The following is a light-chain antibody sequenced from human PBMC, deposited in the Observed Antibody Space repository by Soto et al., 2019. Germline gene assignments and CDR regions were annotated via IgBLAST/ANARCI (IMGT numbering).Light chain of an antibody. CDR1: SSDVGGYNY. CDR3: SSYAGSNNWV. Sequence: QSALTQPPSASGSPGQSVTISCTGTSSDVGGYNYVSWYQQYPGKAPKLLIYEVSQRPSVVPDRCSGSKSGNTASLTVSGLQAEDEADYCCSSYAGSNNWVFGVGTKVTVL. CDR2: EVS. V-gene: IGLV2-8*01. J-gene: IGLJ1*01.